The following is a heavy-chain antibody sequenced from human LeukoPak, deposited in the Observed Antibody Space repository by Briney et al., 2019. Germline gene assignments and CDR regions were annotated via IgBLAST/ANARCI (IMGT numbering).Heavy chain of an antibody. CDR2: INHRGGT. D-gene: IGHD2/OR15-2a*01. CDR3: ARGPTSIFDY. CDR1: GGSLSDSY. J-gene: IGHJ4*02. V-gene: IGHV4-34*01. Sequence: SETLSLTCAVYGGSLSDSYWSWIRQPPGKGLEWIGEINHRGGTNYSASLKSRVTISIDKAKNHFSLKLSSVTAADTAVYYCARGPTSIFDYWGQGTLVTVSS.